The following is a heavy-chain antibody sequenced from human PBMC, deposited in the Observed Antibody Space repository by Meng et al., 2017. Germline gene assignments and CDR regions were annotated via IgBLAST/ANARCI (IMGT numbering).Heavy chain of an antibody. J-gene: IGHJ4*02. CDR3: ARDPYSSSSFDY. D-gene: IGHD6-6*01. CDR2: IWYDGSNK. Sequence: VGSLRLSCAASGFTLSSYGMHWVRQAPGKGLERVAVIWYDGSNKYYADSVKGRFTISRDNSKNTLYLQMNSLRAEDTAVYYCARDPYSSSSFDYWGQGTLVTVSS. V-gene: IGHV3-33*01. CDR1: GFTLSSYG.